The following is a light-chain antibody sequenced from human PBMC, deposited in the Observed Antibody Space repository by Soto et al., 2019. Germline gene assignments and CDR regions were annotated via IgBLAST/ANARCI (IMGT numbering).Light chain of an antibody. CDR2: AAS. Sequence: DIQMTQSPSSLSASVGDRVTITCRGSQSITSYLNWYQQKPGKAPQLLIYAASSLQSGVPSRFSGSGSGTDFTLTISSLQPEDFATYFWQQSYTTPWTFGQGTKVEVK. CDR3: QQSYTTPWT. V-gene: IGKV1-39*01. CDR1: QSITSY. J-gene: IGKJ1*01.